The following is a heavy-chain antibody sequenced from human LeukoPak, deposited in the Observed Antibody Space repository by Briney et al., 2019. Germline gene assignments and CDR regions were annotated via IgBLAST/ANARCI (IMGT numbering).Heavy chain of an antibody. V-gene: IGHV4-39*01. Sequence: SETLSLTCTVSGGSVSSIIYYWGWIRQPPGKGLEWIGTIYYSGSTYYNVSLKSRVTISVDTSRNQFSLKLSSVTAADTAVYYCARLRDLYNIFDYWGQGTLVTVSS. CDR2: IYYSGST. D-gene: IGHD1-1*01. J-gene: IGHJ4*02. CDR3: ARLRDLYNIFDY. CDR1: GGSVSSIIYY.